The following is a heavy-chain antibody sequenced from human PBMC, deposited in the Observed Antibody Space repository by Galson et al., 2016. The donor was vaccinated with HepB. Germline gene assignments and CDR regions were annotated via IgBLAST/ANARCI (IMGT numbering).Heavy chain of an antibody. J-gene: IGHJ5*02. CDR2: ISAYNGNA. Sequence: SVKVSCKASGYTFISFGISWVRQAPGQGLEWMGWISAYNGNANYPQKFQDRVTMTADTSTSTAYLELRTLTSDDTAVYFCARDDIGGGTYPWVWIGDTWGQGTLVTVSS. V-gene: IGHV1-18*01. D-gene: IGHD1-26*01. CDR1: GYTFISFG. CDR3: ARDDIGGGTYPWVWIGDT.